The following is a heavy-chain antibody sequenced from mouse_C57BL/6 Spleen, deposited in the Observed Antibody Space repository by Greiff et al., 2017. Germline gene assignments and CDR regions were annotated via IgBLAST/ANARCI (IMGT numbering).Heavy chain of an antibody. CDR3: AIGGVTTVVSWYFDV. Sequence: VQLQQPGAELVKPGASVKMSCKASGYTFTSYWITWVKQRPGQGLEWIGDIYPGSGSTNYNEKFKSKATLTVDTSSSTAYMQLSSLTSEDSAVYYCAIGGVTTVVSWYFDVWGTGTTVTVSS. V-gene: IGHV1-55*01. J-gene: IGHJ1*03. D-gene: IGHD1-1*01. CDR1: GYTFTSYW. CDR2: IYPGSGST.